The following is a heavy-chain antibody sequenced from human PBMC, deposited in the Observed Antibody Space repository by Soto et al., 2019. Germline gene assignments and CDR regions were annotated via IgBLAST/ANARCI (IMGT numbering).Heavy chain of an antibody. J-gene: IGHJ5*02. CDR1: GGSISSFC. Sequence: SETLSLTCTVSGGSISSFCWSWIRQPPGKGLEWIGYIYYSGSTNYNPSLKSRVTMSVDTSKNQFSLKLRSVTAADTAVYYCARTTTGDYFNWFDPWGQGTLVTVSS. D-gene: IGHD4-17*01. CDR2: IYYSGST. V-gene: IGHV4-59*08. CDR3: ARTTTGDYFNWFDP.